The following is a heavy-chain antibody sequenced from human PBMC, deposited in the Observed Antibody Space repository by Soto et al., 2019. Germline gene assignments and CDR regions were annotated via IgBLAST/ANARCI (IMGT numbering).Heavy chain of an antibody. V-gene: IGHV3-33*01. J-gene: IGHJ4*02. D-gene: IGHD6-19*01. CDR1: GFAFSSYG. CDR3: ARDGITPLTGYSSGWYLGY. CDR2: IWYDGSNK. Sequence: QVQLVESGGGVVQPGRSLRLSCAASGFAFSSYGMHWVRQAPGKGLEWVADIWYDGSNKYYADSVKGRFTISRDNSKNTLYLQMNSLRAEDTAVYYCARDGITPLTGYSSGWYLGYWGQGTLVTVSS.